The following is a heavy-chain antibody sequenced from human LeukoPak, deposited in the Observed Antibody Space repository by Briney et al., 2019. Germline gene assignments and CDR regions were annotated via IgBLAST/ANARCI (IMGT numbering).Heavy chain of an antibody. D-gene: IGHD1-14*01. CDR1: GFTFDDYA. CDR3: AKDICPEQRVSAFDI. V-gene: IGHV3-9*03. J-gene: IGHJ3*02. CDR2: ISWNSGSI. Sequence: GGSLRLSCAASGFTFDDYAMHWVRQAPGKGLEWVSGISWNSGSIGYADSVKGRFTISRDNAKNSLYLQMNSLRAEDMALYYCAKDICPEQRVSAFDIWGQGTMVTVSS.